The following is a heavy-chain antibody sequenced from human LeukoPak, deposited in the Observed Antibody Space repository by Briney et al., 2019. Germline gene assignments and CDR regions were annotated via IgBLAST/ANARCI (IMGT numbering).Heavy chain of an antibody. CDR3: ATIAVAGTTNDY. J-gene: IGHJ4*02. CDR2: ISSSSYI. V-gene: IGHV3-21*01. CDR1: GFTFSSYS. D-gene: IGHD6-19*01. Sequence: PGGSLRLSCAASGFTFSSYSMTWVRQAPGKGLEWVSSISSSSYIYYADSVKGRFTISRDNAKNSLYLQMNSLRAEDTAVYYCATIAVAGTTNDYWGQGTLVTVSS.